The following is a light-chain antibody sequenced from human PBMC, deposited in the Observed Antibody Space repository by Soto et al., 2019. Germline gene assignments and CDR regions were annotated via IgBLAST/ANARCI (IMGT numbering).Light chain of an antibody. Sequence: SVLTQPPSASGSPGQSVTLSCTGTSSDVGGYNYVSWYQQHPGKAPKLMIYEVSKRPSGVPDRFSGSKSGNTASLTVSGLQAEDEADYYCSSYAGNNNLVVFGGGTKLTVL. V-gene: IGLV2-8*01. CDR2: EVS. CDR3: SSYAGNNNLVV. CDR1: SSDVGGYNY. J-gene: IGLJ2*01.